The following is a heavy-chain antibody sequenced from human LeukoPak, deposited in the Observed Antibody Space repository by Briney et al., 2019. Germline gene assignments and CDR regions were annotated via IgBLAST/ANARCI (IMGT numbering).Heavy chain of an antibody. V-gene: IGHV4-34*01. CDR3: ARGLTYYGFWSGYSPRAFDI. J-gene: IGHJ3*02. D-gene: IGHD3-3*01. Sequence: PSETLSLTCAVYGGSFSGYYWSWIRQPPGKGLEWIGEINHSGSTNYNPSLKSRVTISVDTSKNQFSLKLSSVTAADTAVYYCARGLTYYGFWSGYSPRAFDIWGQGTMVTVSS. CDR2: INHSGST. CDR1: GGSFSGYY.